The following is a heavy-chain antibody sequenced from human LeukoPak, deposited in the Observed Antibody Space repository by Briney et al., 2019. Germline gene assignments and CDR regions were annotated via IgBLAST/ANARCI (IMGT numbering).Heavy chain of an antibody. D-gene: IGHD3-10*01. CDR3: TTEEVTMVRGVIPYFDF. V-gene: IGHV3-15*01. CDR2: IKSNTDGGTT. CDR1: AFTFSNVW. Sequence: GGSLRLSCAASAFTFSNVWMSWVRQAPGKGLEWVGRIKSNTDGGTTDYGAPVKGRFTISRDDSKNTLYLQMNSLKTEDTAVYYCTTEEVTMVRGVIPYFDFWGQGTLVTVSS. J-gene: IGHJ4*02.